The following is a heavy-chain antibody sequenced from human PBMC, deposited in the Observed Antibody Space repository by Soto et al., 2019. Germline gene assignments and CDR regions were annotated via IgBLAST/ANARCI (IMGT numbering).Heavy chain of an antibody. V-gene: IGHV1-24*01. CDR2: FDPEDGET. CDR3: ATGLTMVRGVPVHYYYGMDV. J-gene: IGHJ6*02. CDR1: GYTLTELS. D-gene: IGHD3-10*01. Sequence: ASVKVSCKVSGYTLTELSMHWVRQAPGKGLEWMGGFDPEDGETIYAQKFQGRVTMTEDTSTDTAYMELSSLRSEDTAVYYCATGLTMVRGVPVHYYYGMDVWGQGTTVTVSS.